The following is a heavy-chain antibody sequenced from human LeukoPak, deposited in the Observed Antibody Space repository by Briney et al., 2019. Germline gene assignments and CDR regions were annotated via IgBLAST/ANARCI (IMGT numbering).Heavy chain of an antibody. V-gene: IGHV3-33*01. D-gene: IGHD6-19*01. CDR1: GFTFSSYG. CDR2: IWYDGNNK. J-gene: IGHJ4*02. CDR3: ARVQWLDNYYFDY. Sequence: GGSLRLSCAASGFTFSSYGMHWVRQAPGKGLEWVAVIWYDGNNKYYADSVKGRFTISRDNSKNTLYLLMNGLRAEDAAVYYCARVQWLDNYYFDYWGQGTLVTVSS.